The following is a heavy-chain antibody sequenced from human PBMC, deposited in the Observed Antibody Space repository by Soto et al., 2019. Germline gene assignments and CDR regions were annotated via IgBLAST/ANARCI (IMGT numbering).Heavy chain of an antibody. CDR2: ISNSGSTI. Sequence: EVQLVESGGGLVQPGGSLRLSCAASGFSFCSYSMNWVRQAPRKGLVWVSYISNSGSTIYYADSVRGRFTISRDNAKNSLYLQMNTLRDEDTTVYNCATAGYRSVDYWGQGTLVTVSS. V-gene: IGHV3-48*02. CDR1: GFSFCSYS. CDR3: ATAGYRSVDY. J-gene: IGHJ4*02. D-gene: IGHD3-3*01.